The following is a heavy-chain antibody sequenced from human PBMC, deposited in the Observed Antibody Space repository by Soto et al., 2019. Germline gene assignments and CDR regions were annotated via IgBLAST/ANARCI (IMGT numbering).Heavy chain of an antibody. Sequence: GGSLRLSCAASGFTFSSYSMNWVRQAPGKGLEWVSSISSSSSYIYYADSVKGRFTISRDNAKNSLYLQMNSLRAEDTAVYYCARDAGWGSGSYYRWGQGTLVTVSS. V-gene: IGHV3-21*01. D-gene: IGHD3-10*01. CDR2: ISSSSSYI. CDR1: GFTFSSYS. J-gene: IGHJ5*02. CDR3: ARDAGWGSGSYYR.